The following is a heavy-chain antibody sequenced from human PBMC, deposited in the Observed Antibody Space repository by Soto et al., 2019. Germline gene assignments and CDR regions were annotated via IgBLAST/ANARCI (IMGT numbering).Heavy chain of an antibody. Sequence: QVQLVQSGAEVKKPGSSVKVSCKASGGSFSTYGINWVRLAPGQGLEWMGGIIPKFGTTNYAQKFRGRVTITADESTNTAYMELKYLRSEDTAVYFCAREVDPYYGGNSLSLDYWGQGTLVTVSS. V-gene: IGHV1-69*13. D-gene: IGHD4-17*01. CDR2: IIPKFGTT. CDR1: GGSFSTYG. CDR3: AREVDPYYGGNSLSLDY. J-gene: IGHJ4*02.